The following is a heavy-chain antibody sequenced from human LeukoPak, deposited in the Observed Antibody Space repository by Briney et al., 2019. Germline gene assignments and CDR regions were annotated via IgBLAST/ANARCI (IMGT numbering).Heavy chain of an antibody. CDR3: AKDLWQLEGFFDY. Sequence: GGSLRLSCAASGFTFSSDAMSWVRPAPGKGLEWVSAISGSGGSTYYADSVKGRFTISRDNSKNTLYLQMNSLRAEHTAVYYCAKDLWQLEGFFDYWGQGTLVTVSS. J-gene: IGHJ4*02. V-gene: IGHV3-23*01. CDR2: ISGSGGST. D-gene: IGHD3-3*01. CDR1: GFTFSSDA.